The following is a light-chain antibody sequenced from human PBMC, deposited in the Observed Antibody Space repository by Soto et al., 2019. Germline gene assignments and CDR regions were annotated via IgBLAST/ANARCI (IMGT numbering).Light chain of an antibody. Sequence: EIVMTQSPATLSVSPEERATRSCRASQSVSILLAWYQQKPGQAPRLLIYGASNRATGIPARFSGSGSGTDFTLTISDLEPEDFAVYYCQQHSHWPPWTFGQGTKVDIK. CDR2: GAS. V-gene: IGKV3-11*01. CDR3: QQHSHWPPWT. J-gene: IGKJ1*01. CDR1: QSVSIL.